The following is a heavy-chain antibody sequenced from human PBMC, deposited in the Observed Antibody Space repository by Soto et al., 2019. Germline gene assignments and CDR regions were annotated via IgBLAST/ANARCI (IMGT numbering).Heavy chain of an antibody. J-gene: IGHJ4*02. CDR1: GFTFKGAW. CDR2: VKSKVDGGTI. D-gene: IGHD5-12*01. Sequence: EVQLVESGGGFVKPGGSLGLSCVASGFTFKGAWMNWVRQAPGKGLEWVGRVKSKVDGGTIDYAAPVKGRFTISRDDSKDTVYLQTNSLTTEDTAVYYCTADSPTPIPQVDHWGQGTLVNVSS. CDR3: TADSPTPIPQVDH. V-gene: IGHV3-15*07.